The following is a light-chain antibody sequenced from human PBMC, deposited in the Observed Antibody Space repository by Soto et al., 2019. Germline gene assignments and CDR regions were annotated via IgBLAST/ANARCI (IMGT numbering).Light chain of an antibody. J-gene: IGKJ1*01. CDR1: KTILNW. Sequence: DIHMTQSPSTLSASVGDSVTITCRDSKTILNWVAWYQQKPGKAPKLLIYKASSLESEVPSRFSGSGSETEFTLTINSLQPDDSATYYCQQYHTYWWTFGQGTKVDIK. CDR2: KAS. CDR3: QQYHTYWWT. V-gene: IGKV1-5*03.